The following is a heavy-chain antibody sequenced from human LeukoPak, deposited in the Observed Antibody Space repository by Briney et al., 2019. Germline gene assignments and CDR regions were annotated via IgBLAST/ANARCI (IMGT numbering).Heavy chain of an antibody. CDR2: ISSSGSTI. J-gene: IGHJ4*02. Sequence: GGSLRLSCAASGFTFSSYEMNWVRQAPGKGLEWVSYISSSGSTIYYADSVKGRFTISRDNAKNSLYLQMNSLRAEDTAVYYCARDQNYDSSGYYSSRGGFDYWGQGTLVTVSP. CDR3: ARDQNYDSSGYYSSRGGFDY. D-gene: IGHD3-22*01. V-gene: IGHV3-48*03. CDR1: GFTFSSYE.